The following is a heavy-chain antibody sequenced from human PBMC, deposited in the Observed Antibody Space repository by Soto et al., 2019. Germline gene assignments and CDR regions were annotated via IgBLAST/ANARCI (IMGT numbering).Heavy chain of an antibody. CDR3: ARESDIVLVPAAMGYYGMDV. CDR2: ISAYNGNT. Sequence: ASVKVSCKASGYTFTSYGIIWVRQAPGQGLEWMGWISAYNGNTNYAQKLQGRVTMTTDTSTSTAYMELRSLRSDDTAVYYCARESDIVLVPAAMGYYGMDVWGQGTTVTVSS. D-gene: IGHD2-2*01. J-gene: IGHJ6*02. V-gene: IGHV1-18*01. CDR1: GYTFTSYG.